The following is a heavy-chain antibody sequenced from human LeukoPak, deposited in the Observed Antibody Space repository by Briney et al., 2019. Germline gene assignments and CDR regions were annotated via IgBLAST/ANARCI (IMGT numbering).Heavy chain of an antibody. D-gene: IGHD3-10*01. CDR3: AKEDGSGFDY. J-gene: IGHJ4*02. Sequence: AGGSLRLSCAASGFTFRSYGMHWVRHATGKAVEWVAFIRYDGCNKYYADSVKGRFTISRDNSKNTLYLQMNSLRAEDTAVYYSAKEDGSGFDYWGQGTLVTVSS. CDR1: GFTFRSYG. V-gene: IGHV3-30*02. CDR2: IRYDGCNK.